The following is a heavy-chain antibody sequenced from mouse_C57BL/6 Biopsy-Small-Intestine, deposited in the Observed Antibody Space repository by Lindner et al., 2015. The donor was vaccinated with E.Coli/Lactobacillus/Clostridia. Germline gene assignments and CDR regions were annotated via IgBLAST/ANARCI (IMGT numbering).Heavy chain of an antibody. V-gene: IGHV1-42*01. CDR2: INPSTGGT. CDR1: GYSFTGYY. J-gene: IGHJ2*01. CDR3: ARKGEGYFDY. D-gene: IGHD3-3*01. Sequence: VQLQESGPELVKPGASVKISCKASGYSFTGYYMNWVKQSPEKSLEWIGEINPSTGGTTYNQKFKAKATLTVDKSSSTAYMQLSSLTSEDSAVYFCARKGEGYFDYWGQGTTLTVSS.